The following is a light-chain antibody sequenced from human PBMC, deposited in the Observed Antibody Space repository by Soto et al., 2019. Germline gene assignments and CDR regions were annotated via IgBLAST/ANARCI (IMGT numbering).Light chain of an antibody. CDR1: SSDVGGYHY. J-gene: IGLJ2*01. CDR2: EVN. Sequence: QSALTQPPSASGSPGQSVTISCTGTSSDVGGYHYVSWYQQHPGKAPKLMIYEVNKRPSGVPDRFSGSKSGNTASLTVSGLQAEDAADYYCSAYAGTNVVFGGGTQLTVL. CDR3: SAYAGTNVV. V-gene: IGLV2-8*01.